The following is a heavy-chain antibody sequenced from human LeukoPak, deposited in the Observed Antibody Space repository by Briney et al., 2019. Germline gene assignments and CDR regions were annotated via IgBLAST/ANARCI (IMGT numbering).Heavy chain of an antibody. V-gene: IGHV4-4*09. Sequence: PSETLSLTCTVSGGSISPNYWSWIRQPPGKGLEWIGYIYTSGGTIYNPSLRSRVTISIDTSKNQFSLKLSSVTAADTAVYYCARHGGHDYSNYAWFAPWGQGTLVTVSS. CDR3: ARHGGHDYSNYAWFAP. J-gene: IGHJ5*02. CDR1: GGSISPNY. CDR2: IYTSGGT. D-gene: IGHD4-11*01.